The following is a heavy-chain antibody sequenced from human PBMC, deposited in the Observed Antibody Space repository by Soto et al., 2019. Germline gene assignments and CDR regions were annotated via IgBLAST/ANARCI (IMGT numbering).Heavy chain of an antibody. D-gene: IGHD5-12*01. V-gene: IGHV3-15*06. CDR3: TTAGTRVGYTGSY. CDR1: GFNFRYAW. J-gene: IGHJ4*02. Sequence: GGSLRLSCAASGFNFRYAWMSWVRQIPGKGLEWVGRVKTTSERGTTNYAAPVLGRFTVSRDDSKNTLYLQMDALRAEDTAVYYCTTAGTRVGYTGSYWGQGTQVTVSS. CDR2: VKTTSERGTT.